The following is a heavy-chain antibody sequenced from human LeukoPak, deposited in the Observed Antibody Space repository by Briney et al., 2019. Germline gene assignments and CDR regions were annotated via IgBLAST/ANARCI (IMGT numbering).Heavy chain of an antibody. CDR1: GFTFSSYA. J-gene: IGHJ5*02. Sequence: HPGGSLRLSCAASGFTFSSYAMTWVRQAPGKGLEWVSGLSGNGGSTYYADSVKGRFTISRDNFKNTLYLQMNSLRVEDSGVYYCAKDLMIGTLGWFDPWDQGTLVTVSS. D-gene: IGHD1-7*01. V-gene: IGHV3-23*01. CDR2: LSGNGGST. CDR3: AKDLMIGTLGWFDP.